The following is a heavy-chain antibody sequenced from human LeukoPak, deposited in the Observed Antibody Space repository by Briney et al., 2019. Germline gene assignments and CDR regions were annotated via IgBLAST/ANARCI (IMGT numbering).Heavy chain of an antibody. V-gene: IGHV3-23*01. CDR1: GFTFSSYA. CDR2: ISGSGGST. CDR3: AKSPTRVGNGIFFDY. J-gene: IGHJ4*02. D-gene: IGHD3-9*01. Sequence: GGSLRLSCAASGFTFSSYAMSWVRQAPGKGLEWVSAISGSGGSTYYADSVKGRFTISRDNSKNTLYLQMNSLRAEDTAVYYCAKSPTRVGNGIFFDYGDQGPLATVSS.